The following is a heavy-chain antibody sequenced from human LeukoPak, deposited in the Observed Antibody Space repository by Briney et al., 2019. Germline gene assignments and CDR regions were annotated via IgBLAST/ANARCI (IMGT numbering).Heavy chain of an antibody. CDR3: ASSLHYFDY. V-gene: IGHV4-34*01. J-gene: IGHJ4*02. CDR2: INHSGST. CDR1: GGSFSGYY. Sequence: SETLSLTCAVYGGSFSGYYWSWIRQPPGKGLEWIGEINHSGSTNYNPSHKSRVTISVDTSKNQFSLKLSSVTAADTAVYYCASSLHYFDYWGQGTLVTVSS.